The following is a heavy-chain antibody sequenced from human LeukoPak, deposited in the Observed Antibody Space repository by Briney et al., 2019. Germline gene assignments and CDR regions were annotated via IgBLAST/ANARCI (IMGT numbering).Heavy chain of an antibody. D-gene: IGHD3-3*01. Sequence: GRSLRLSCAASGFTFSSYAMHWVRQAPGNGLEWVAVISYDGSNKYYADSVKGRFTISRDNSKNTLYLQMNSLRAEDTTVYYCARSLITIFGVVMEAFDIWGQGTMVTVSS. J-gene: IGHJ3*02. CDR2: ISYDGSNK. CDR3: ARSLITIFGVVMEAFDI. V-gene: IGHV3-30-3*01. CDR1: GFTFSSYA.